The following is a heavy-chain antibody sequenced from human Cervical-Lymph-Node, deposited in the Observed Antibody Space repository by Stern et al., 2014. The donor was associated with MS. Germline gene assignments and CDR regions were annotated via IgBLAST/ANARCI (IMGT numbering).Heavy chain of an antibody. CDR1: GFTFSSYN. V-gene: IGHV3-21*03. Sequence: VQLVQSGGGLVKPGGSLRLSCAASGFTFSSYNMNWVRQAPGKGLEWVSSISSSSSYIYYADSVKGRFTISRDNVNNSLYLQMNSLRVDDTAVYYCARTISRRHDYWGQGTLVTVSS. CDR2: ISSSSSYI. J-gene: IGHJ4*02. CDR3: ARTISRRHDY. D-gene: IGHD2-21*01.